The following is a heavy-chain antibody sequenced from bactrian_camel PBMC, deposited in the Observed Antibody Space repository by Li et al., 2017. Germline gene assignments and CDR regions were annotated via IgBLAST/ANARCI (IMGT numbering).Heavy chain of an antibody. CDR1: GFTFSSYG. CDR3: TKDTTYYSGGYYYDSFGY. CDR2: INAGLSA. J-gene: IGHJ6*01. V-gene: IGHV3S1*01. D-gene: IGHD2*01. Sequence: HVQLVESGGGLVQPGGSLRLSCVASGFTFSSYGMTWVRQAPGKGLEWVSAINAGLSAYYADSVKGRFTIFRDNAKNTLYLQLNSLKTEDTAMYYCTKDTTYYSGGYYYDSFGYWGQGTQVTVS.